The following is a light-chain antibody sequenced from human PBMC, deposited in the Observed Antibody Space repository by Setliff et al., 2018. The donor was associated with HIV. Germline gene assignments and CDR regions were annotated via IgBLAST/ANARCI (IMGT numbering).Light chain of an antibody. CDR3: TSYTSSSTLVV. J-gene: IGLJ2*01. Sequence: QSVLTQPASVSGSPGQLITISCTGTSSDVGGYNYVSWYQQHPGKAPKLTIYEVSNRPSGVSNRFSGSKSGNTASLTISGLQAEDEADYYCTSYTSSSTLVVFGGGTKVTVL. CDR1: SSDVGGYNY. CDR2: EVS. V-gene: IGLV2-14*01.